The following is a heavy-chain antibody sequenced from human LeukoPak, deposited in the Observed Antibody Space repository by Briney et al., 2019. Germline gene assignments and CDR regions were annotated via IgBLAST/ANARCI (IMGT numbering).Heavy chain of an antibody. V-gene: IGHV1-2*06. D-gene: IGHD6-13*01. CDR1: GYTFTGYY. J-gene: IGHJ5*02. Sequence: GASVKVSCKASGYTFTGYYMHWVRQAPGQGGEGMGRINPNSGGTNYAQKFQGRVNMTRDTSISTAYMELSRLRSDDTAVYYCARAPRIAAAPSNNWFDPWGQGTLVTVSS. CDR2: INPNSGGT. CDR3: ARAPRIAAAPSNNWFDP.